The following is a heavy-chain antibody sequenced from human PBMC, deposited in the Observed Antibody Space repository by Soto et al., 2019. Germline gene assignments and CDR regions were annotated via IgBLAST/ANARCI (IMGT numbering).Heavy chain of an antibody. V-gene: IGHV1-69*13. CDR1: GGTFSDSV. D-gene: IGHD3-10*01. J-gene: IGHJ4*02. CDR3: ARGRDGSNYYFDY. CDR2: IVPIFGKA. Sequence: SVKVSCKASGGTFSDSVTSWVRQAPGQGLEWMGGIVPIFGKANLAEKFQDRVTITADESTSTAYMELSSLRSEDTAVYYCARGRDGSNYYFDYWGQGTLVTVSS.